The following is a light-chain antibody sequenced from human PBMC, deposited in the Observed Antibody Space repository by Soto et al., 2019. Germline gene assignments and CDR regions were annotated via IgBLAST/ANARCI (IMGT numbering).Light chain of an antibody. CDR2: DAS. CDR1: QSISRT. V-gene: IGKV3-15*01. J-gene: IGKJ1*01. CDR3: QQYNNWPRT. Sequence: ELVLTQSPDTLSVSPGERATLSCRASQSISRTLAWYQQKSGQPPRLLIYDASTRATGIPARFSGSGSGTEFTLTISSLQSEDFAVYYCQQYNNWPRTFGQGTKVDI.